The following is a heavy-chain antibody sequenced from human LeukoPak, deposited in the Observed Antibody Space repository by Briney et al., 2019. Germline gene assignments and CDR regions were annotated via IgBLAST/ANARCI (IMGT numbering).Heavy chain of an antibody. Sequence: GGSLRLSCVSSGFTFSNYWMEWVRQAPGKGLEWVASINEDGSGKFSVGSVKDRITISRDNTRNSLDLQINSLTVEDTAIYYCARDDGDVWGTGTSVTVSS. J-gene: IGHJ6*04. CDR2: INEDGSGK. CDR3: ARDDGDV. V-gene: IGHV3-7*01. CDR1: GFTFSNYW.